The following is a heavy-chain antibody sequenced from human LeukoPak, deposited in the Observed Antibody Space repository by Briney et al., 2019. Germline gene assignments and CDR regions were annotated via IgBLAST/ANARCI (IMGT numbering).Heavy chain of an antibody. CDR3: ARDPVGGSTIFDY. D-gene: IGHD1-26*01. J-gene: IGHJ4*02. CDR2: TYYRSKWYY. CDR1: GDSVSSNSAA. Sequence: SQTLSLTCAISGDSVSSNSAAWNWIRQSPSRGLEWLGRTYYRSKWYYDYAVAVKSRISINPDTSKNQFSLQLSSVTPEDAAVYYCARDPVGGSTIFDYWGQGTLVTVSS. V-gene: IGHV6-1*01.